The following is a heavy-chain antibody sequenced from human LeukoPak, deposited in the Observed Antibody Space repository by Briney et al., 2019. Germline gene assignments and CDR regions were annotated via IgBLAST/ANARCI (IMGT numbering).Heavy chain of an antibody. CDR3: ARDRGITMIVMAYAFDI. V-gene: IGHV1-2*02. J-gene: IGHJ3*02. CDR2: INPKSGGP. D-gene: IGHD3-22*01. Sequence: ASVKVSCKASGYTFTNFYIHWVRQAPGQGLEWMGWINPKSGGPNYALKFQGRVVMTRDTSISTAYMELSRLRSDDTAVYYCARDRGITMIVMAYAFDIWGQGTMVTVSS. CDR1: GYTFTNFY.